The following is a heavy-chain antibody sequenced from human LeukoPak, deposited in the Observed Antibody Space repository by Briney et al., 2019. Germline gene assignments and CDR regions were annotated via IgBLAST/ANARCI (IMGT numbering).Heavy chain of an antibody. CDR3: ARELPFDY. V-gene: IGHV3-74*01. CDR1: GFTFSRYW. CDR2: ISGDGSTT. Sequence: GGSLRLSCAASGFTFSRYWMHWVRQAPGKGLVWVSRISGDGSTTNYAESVKGRFTISRDNAKNTLYLQMNSLRAEDTAVYYCARELPFDYWGQGTLVTVSS. J-gene: IGHJ4*02.